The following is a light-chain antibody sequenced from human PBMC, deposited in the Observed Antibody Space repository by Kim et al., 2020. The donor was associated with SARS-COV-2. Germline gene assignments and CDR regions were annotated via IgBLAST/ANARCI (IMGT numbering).Light chain of an antibody. CDR2: GKN. V-gene: IGLV3-19*01. J-gene: IGLJ2*01. Sequence: SSELTQDPAVSLALGQTVRITCHGDSLRTYYASWFQQKPGQAPKLVIYGKNKRPSGIPDRFSGSSSGNTASLTVTGALAVDEADYYCNSRDNSGDHVVFGGGTQLTVL. CDR1: SLRTYY. CDR3: NSRDNSGDHVV.